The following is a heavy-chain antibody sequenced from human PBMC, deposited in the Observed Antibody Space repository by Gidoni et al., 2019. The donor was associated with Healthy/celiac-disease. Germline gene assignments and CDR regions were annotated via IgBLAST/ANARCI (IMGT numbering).Heavy chain of an antibody. V-gene: IGHV3-21*01. CDR1: GFTFSSYS. CDR2: ISSSSSYI. J-gene: IGHJ2*01. CDR3: ARDPRSIAVAGTGADWYFDL. Sequence: EVQLVESGGGLVKPGGSLRLSCAASGFTFSSYSMNWVRQAPGKGLEWVSSISSSSSYIYYADSVKGRFTISRDNAKNSLYLQMNSLRAEDTAVYYCARDPRSIAVAGTGADWYFDLWGRGTLVTVSS. D-gene: IGHD6-19*01.